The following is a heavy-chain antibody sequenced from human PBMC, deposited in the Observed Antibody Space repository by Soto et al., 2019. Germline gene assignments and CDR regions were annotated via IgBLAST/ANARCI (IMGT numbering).Heavy chain of an antibody. V-gene: IGHV3-9*01. J-gene: IGHJ4*02. CDR2: LNWNGGDA. D-gene: IGHD3-3*01. CDR1: GFIFHDYA. Sequence: PXGSLRLSCAAAGFIFHDYAMHWVRQAPGKGLDWVSGLNWNGGDAAYADSVRGRFTISRDDADNSLYLQMTNLRTEDTALYYCAKDMSAYPPYYFDFWGQGTLVTVSS. CDR3: AKDMSAYPPYYFDF.